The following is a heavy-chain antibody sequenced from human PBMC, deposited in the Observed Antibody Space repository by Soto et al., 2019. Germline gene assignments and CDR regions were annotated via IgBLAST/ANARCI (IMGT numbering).Heavy chain of an antibody. CDR2: ISGSGGST. J-gene: IGHJ6*03. Sequence: LRLSCAASGFTFSSYAMSWVRQAPGKGLEWVSAISGSGGSTYYADSVKGRFTISRDNSKNTLYLQMNSLRAEDTAVYYCARLLEWLPLDYYMDVWGKGTTVTVSS. D-gene: IGHD3-3*01. V-gene: IGHV3-23*01. CDR1: GFTFSSYA. CDR3: ARLLEWLPLDYYMDV.